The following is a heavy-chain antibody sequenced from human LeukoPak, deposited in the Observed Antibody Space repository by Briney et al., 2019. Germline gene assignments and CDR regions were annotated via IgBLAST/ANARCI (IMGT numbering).Heavy chain of an antibody. V-gene: IGHV3-23*01. J-gene: IGHJ3*02. Sequence: GGSLRLSCAASGFTFSSYAMSWVRQAPGKGLEWVSAISGSGGSTYYADSVKGRFTISRDNSKNTLYLQMNSLRAEDTAVYYCAKALTMIVVDLLDAFDIWCQGTMVTVSS. CDR1: GFTFSSYA. CDR2: ISGSGGST. CDR3: AKALTMIVVDLLDAFDI. D-gene: IGHD3-22*01.